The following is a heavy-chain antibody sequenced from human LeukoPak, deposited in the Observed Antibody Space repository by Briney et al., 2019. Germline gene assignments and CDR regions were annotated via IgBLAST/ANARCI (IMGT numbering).Heavy chain of an antibody. J-gene: IGHJ5*02. D-gene: IGHD3-3*01. CDR1: GGSISSYY. V-gene: IGHV4-59*01. Sequence: SETLSLTCTVSGGSISSYYWSWIRQPPGKGLEWIGYIYYSGSTNYNPSLKSRVTISVDTSKNQFSLKLSSVTAADTAVYYCARVQYYDFWSGYDNWFDPWGQGTLVTVTS. CDR3: ARVQYYDFWSGYDNWFDP. CDR2: IYYSGST.